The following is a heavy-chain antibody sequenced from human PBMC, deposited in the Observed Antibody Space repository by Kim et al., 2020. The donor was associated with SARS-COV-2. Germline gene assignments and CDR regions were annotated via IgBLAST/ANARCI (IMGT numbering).Heavy chain of an antibody. Sequence: SLKGRVTRSVDTSKNKFSLKLSSVTAADTAVYYCARSIDPRRAAVRSFDYWGQGTLVTVSS. V-gene: IGHV4-34*13. CDR3: ARSIDPRRAAVRSFDY. J-gene: IGHJ4*02. D-gene: IGHD6-13*01.